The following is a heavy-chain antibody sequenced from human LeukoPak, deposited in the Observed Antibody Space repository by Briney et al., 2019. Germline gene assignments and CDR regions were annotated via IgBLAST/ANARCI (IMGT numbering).Heavy chain of an antibody. V-gene: IGHV3-7*01. CDR3: ATWDRFDP. J-gene: IGHJ5*02. D-gene: IGHD1-26*01. CDR1: GIIFSKYG. CDR2: IKQDGSEK. Sequence: GGSLRLSCAASGIIFSKYGMSWVRQAPGKGLEWVANIKQDGSEKDYVDSVKGRFTISRDNAKNSLYLQMNSLSAEDTAVYYCATWDRFDPWGQGTLVTVSS.